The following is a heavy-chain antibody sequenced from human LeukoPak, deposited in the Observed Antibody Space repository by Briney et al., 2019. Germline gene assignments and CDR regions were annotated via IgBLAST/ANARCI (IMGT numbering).Heavy chain of an antibody. J-gene: IGHJ3*02. D-gene: IGHD1-26*01. CDR2: IYHSGST. Sequence: GSLRLSCAASGFTFSSYAMSWVRQPPGKGLEWIGEIYHSGSTNYNPSLKSRVTISVDKSKNQFSLKLSSVTAADTAVYYCARGGWELPYAFDIWGQGTMVTVSS. CDR3: ARGGWELPYAFDI. V-gene: IGHV4-4*02. CDR1: GFTFSSYAM.